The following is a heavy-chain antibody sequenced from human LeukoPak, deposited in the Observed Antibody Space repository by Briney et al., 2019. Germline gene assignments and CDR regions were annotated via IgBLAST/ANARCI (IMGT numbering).Heavy chain of an antibody. V-gene: IGHV3-21*01. D-gene: IGHD3-22*01. J-gene: IGHJ3*02. CDR2: ISSSSSYI. Sequence: GGSLRLSCAASGFTYSSYSMNWVRQAPGKGLEWVSSISSSSSYIYYADSVKGRFTISRDNAKNSLYLQMNSLRAEDTAVYYCARGAYYDSSGYYHDPYDAFDIWGQGTMVTVSS. CDR3: ARGAYYDSSGYYHDPYDAFDI. CDR1: GFTYSSYS.